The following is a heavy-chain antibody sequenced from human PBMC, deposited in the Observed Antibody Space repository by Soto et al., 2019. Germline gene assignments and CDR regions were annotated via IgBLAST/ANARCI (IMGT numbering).Heavy chain of an antibody. CDR1: GGSVSSGVYY. J-gene: IGHJ4*02. Sequence: SETLSLTCTVSGGSVSSGVYYWSWIRQHPGKGLEWIGYIYYSGSTYYNPSLKSRVTISVDTSKNQFSLKLSSVTAADTAVYYCARHLGYYFDYWGQGTLVTVSS. V-gene: IGHV4-31*03. CDR2: IYYSGST. CDR3: ARHLGYYFDY.